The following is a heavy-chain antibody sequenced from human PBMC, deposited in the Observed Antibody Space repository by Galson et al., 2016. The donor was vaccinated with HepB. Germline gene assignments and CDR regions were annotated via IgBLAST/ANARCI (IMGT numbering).Heavy chain of an antibody. CDR2: ISSDGSST. J-gene: IGHJ4*02. Sequence: SLRLSCAASGFTFSNYAMNWVRQAPGKGLEWLSLISSDGSSTYYADSVKGRFDISRDISNNTVYLQMNSLRAEDTALYYCAREIFPRFSPVGYWGQGTLVTVSS. D-gene: IGHD2-21*01. V-gene: IGHV3-30*09. CDR1: GFTFSNYA. CDR3: AREIFPRFSPVGY.